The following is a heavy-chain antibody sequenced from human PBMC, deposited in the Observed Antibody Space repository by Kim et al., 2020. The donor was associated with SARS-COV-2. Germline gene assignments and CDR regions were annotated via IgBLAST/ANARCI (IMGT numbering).Heavy chain of an antibody. V-gene: IGHV3-21*01. Sequence: VTGRVTITRDNAKNSLYLQMNSLKAEDSAVYYCARDLKPGRYDGLGSGNYWGKGTLVTVSS. D-gene: IGHD3-10*01. CDR3: ARDLKPGRYDGLGSGNY. J-gene: IGHJ4*02.